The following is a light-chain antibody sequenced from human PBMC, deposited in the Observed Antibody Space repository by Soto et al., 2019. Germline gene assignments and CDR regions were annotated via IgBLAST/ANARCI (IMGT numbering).Light chain of an antibody. CDR3: QQYNKWPIT. J-gene: IGKJ5*01. CDR2: GAS. Sequence: EIVLTQSPGSLSLSPVERATLSCRASQSVSNNYLAWYQQKPGQAPRLLIYGASNRATGIPDRFSGSGSGTEFTRTISSLQSEDFEVYYCQQYNKWPITFGQGTRLEIK. CDR1: QSVSNN. V-gene: IGKV3D-15*01.